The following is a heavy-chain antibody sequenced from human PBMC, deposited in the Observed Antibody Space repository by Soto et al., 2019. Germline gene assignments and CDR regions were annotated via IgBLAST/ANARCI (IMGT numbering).Heavy chain of an antibody. V-gene: IGHV3-7*01. CDR2: VKEDGSEL. CDR1: GFNVMSYW. Sequence: GGSLRLSCAVSGFNVMSYWMSWVRQAPGKGLEWVASVKEDGSELYYLHSVRGRFSISRDSAGNALHLTMNYLSAEDTGVYFCARDIGFDYANWGQGIPVTVSS. CDR3: ARDIGFDYAN. D-gene: IGHD2-2*01. J-gene: IGHJ4*02.